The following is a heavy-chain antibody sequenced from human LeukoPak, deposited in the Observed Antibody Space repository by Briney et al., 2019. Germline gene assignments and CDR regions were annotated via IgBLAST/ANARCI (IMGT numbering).Heavy chain of an antibody. Sequence: GGTLRLSCAASGFTFSSYAMTWVRQAPGKRLEWVSTISSSGARTFYADSVKGRFTISRDNSKNTLYLQMNSLRAEGSVVYYCAKSGIVGATRWFDPWGQGTLVTVSS. V-gene: IGHV3-23*01. D-gene: IGHD1-26*01. CDR3: AKSGIVGATRWFDP. J-gene: IGHJ5*02. CDR2: ISSSGART. CDR1: GFTFSSYA.